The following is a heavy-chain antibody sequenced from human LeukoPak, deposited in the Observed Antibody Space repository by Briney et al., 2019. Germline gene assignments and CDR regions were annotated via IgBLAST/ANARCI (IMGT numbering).Heavy chain of an antibody. CDR3: ARKGIGSSRYQNMDV. D-gene: IGHD6-25*01. CDR2: ISIDGGRT. V-gene: IGHV3-23*01. J-gene: IGHJ6*03. Sequence: GRSLRLSCAASGFTFSSYAMSWVRQAPGKGPEWVSTISIDGGRTYYADSVEGRFTVSRVTSKNTLYLQMNSLRAEDTAVYYCARKGIGSSRYQNMDVWGKGTTVTVSS. CDR1: GFTFSSYA.